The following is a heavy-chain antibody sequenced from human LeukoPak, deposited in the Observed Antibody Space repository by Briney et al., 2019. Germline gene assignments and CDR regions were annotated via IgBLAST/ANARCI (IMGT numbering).Heavy chain of an antibody. V-gene: IGHV3-21*01. J-gene: IGHJ4*02. CDR3: ARDLLGYCSSTSCYGGGSFDY. CDR1: GFTFSSYS. CDR2: ISSSSSYI. Sequence: GGSLRLSCAASGFTFSSYSMNWVCQAPGKGLEWVSSISSSSSYIYYADSVKGRFTISRDNAKNSLYLQMNSLRAEDTAVYYCARDLLGYCSSTSCYGGGSFDYWGQGNLVTVSS. D-gene: IGHD2-2*01.